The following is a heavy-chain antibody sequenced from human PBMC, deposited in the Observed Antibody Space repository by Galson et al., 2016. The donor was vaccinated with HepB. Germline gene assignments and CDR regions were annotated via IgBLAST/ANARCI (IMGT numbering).Heavy chain of an antibody. CDR3: AKCFDRVWGSYRYEVSGRRSDAYYFDF. D-gene: IGHD3-16*02. J-gene: IGHJ4*02. Sequence: SLRLSCAVSGFTFSSYWMTRVRQAPGKGLEWVANIKRDGSIEHYVDSVKGRFTISRDNAKNSLYLQMNSLRAEDTAVYYCAKCFDRVWGSYRYEVSGRRSDAYYFDFWGQGTLVTVSS. V-gene: IGHV3-7*03. CDR2: IKRDGSIE. CDR1: GFTFSSYW.